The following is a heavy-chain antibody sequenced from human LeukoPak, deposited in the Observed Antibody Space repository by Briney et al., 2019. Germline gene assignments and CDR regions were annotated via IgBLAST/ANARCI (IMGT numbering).Heavy chain of an antibody. J-gene: IGHJ4*02. Sequence: GGSLRLSCAASGFTFSGYAMTWVRQAPGKGLEWVSGISASGGTTYYADTVKGRFTISRDNSKNTLFLQMSSLRAEDTAVYYCAREQWLALDYWGQGTLVTVSS. CDR3: AREQWLALDY. CDR2: ISASGGTT. D-gene: IGHD6-19*01. CDR1: GFTFSGYA. V-gene: IGHV3-23*01.